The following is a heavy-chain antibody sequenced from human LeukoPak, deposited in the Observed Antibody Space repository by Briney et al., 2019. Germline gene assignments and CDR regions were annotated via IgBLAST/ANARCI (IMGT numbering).Heavy chain of an antibody. V-gene: IGHV1-3*01. Sequence: ASVNVSCKASGYTFTSYAMHWVRQAPGQRLEWMGWINAGNGNTKYSQKFQGRVTITRDTSASTAYMELSSLRSEDTAVYYCARAKDYDFWSGYYRDYYYYGMDVWGQGTTVTVSS. CDR3: ARAKDYDFWSGYYRDYYYYGMDV. J-gene: IGHJ6*02. CDR2: INAGNGNT. CDR1: GYTFTSYA. D-gene: IGHD3-3*01.